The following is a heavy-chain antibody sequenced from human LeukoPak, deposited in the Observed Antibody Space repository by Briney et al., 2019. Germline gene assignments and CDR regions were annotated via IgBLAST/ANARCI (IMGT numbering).Heavy chain of an antibody. D-gene: IGHD6-19*01. Sequence: GGSLRLSRAASGFTFSSYAMSWVRQAPGKGLEWVSGISGSGGSTYYAASVKGRFTISRDNSKNTLYLQMNSLRVEDTAVYYCAKEAVAGGPLLWGQGTLVTVSS. CDR1: GFTFSSYA. J-gene: IGHJ4*02. CDR3: AKEAVAGGPLL. CDR2: ISGSGGST. V-gene: IGHV3-23*01.